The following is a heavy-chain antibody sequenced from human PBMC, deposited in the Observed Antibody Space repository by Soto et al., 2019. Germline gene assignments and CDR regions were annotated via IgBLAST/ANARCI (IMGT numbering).Heavy chain of an antibody. J-gene: IGHJ4*01. Sequence: PSETMSLTCAVSGGSISSYYWSWIRQPPGKGLEWIGYIYYSGSTNYNPSLKSRVTISVDTSENQFSLRLSSVTAADTDVYYCARVDRSGRYDYWGHGTMGTGS. CDR2: IYYSGST. CDR3: ARVDRSGRYDY. CDR1: GGSISSYY. D-gene: IGHD3-10*01. V-gene: IGHV4-59*01.